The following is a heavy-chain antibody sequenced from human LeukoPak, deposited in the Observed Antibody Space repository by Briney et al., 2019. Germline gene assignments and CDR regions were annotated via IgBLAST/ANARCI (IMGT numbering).Heavy chain of an antibody. J-gene: IGHJ6*03. CDR1: GFTLVDSG. Sequence: RGCLRLSCAAPGFTLVDSGIGSGRQARGKGLGLVSAINWNGGSTGYADSVKGRFTISRDNAKNSLYLQMNSLRAEDTALYHCARGGPYSSWPGYYYYMDVWGKGTTVTVSS. CDR2: INWNGGST. V-gene: IGHV3-20*01. D-gene: IGHD6-6*01. CDR3: ARGGPYSSWPGYYYYMDV.